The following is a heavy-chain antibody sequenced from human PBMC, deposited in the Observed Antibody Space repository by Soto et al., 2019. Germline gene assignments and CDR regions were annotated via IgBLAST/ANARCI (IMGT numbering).Heavy chain of an antibody. J-gene: IGHJ4*02. CDR1: CGSISSYY. D-gene: IGHD5-18*01. Sequence: SETLSLTCTVSCGSISSYYWSWIRQPPGKGLERIGYIYYSGSTNYNPSLKSRVTISVDTSKNQFSLKLSSVTAADTAVYYCASSGYSYGYGYWGQGTLVTVSS. CDR2: IYYSGST. CDR3: ASSGYSYGYGY. V-gene: IGHV4-59*08.